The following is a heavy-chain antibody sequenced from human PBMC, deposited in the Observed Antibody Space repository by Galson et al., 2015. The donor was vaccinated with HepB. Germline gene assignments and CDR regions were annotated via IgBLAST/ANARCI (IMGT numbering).Heavy chain of an antibody. D-gene: IGHD3-9*01. CDR1: GFTFSSYS. CDR3: ARGYYDILTGYRRDAFDI. V-gene: IGHV3-21*01. CDR2: ISSSSSYI. J-gene: IGHJ3*02. Sequence: SLRLSCAASGFTFSSYSMNWVRQAPGKGLEWVSSISSSSSYIYYADSVKGRFTISRDNAKNSLYLQMNSLRAEDTAVYYCARGYYDILTGYRRDAFDIWGQGTMVTVSS.